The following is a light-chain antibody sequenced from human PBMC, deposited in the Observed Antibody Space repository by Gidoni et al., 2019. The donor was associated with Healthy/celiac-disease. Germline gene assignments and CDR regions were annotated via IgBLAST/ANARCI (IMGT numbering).Light chain of an antibody. CDR3: QLYDNLPPT. CDR1: QDLSTY. CDR2: DAS. Sequence: EIPMTQSPSSLSASVGDRVTITCQASQDLSTYLNWYQQKPGNAPELLIYDASNLETDFTLTIISLQPEDIATFYCQLYDNLPPTFXHXTRLEIK. J-gene: IGKJ5*01. V-gene: IGKV1-33*01.